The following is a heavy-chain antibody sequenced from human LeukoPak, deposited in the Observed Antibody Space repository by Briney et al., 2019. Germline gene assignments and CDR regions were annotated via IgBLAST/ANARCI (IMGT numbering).Heavy chain of an antibody. Sequence: GASVKVSCKASGYTFTGYYMQWVRQAPGQGLEWMGRINHNSGGTNYAQKLQGRVTMTRDTSISTAYMELSRLRSDDTAVYYCARVGGGYDYHYYYYMDVWGKGTTVTVSS. CDR1: GYTFTGYY. J-gene: IGHJ6*03. D-gene: IGHD5-12*01. CDR2: INHNSGGT. CDR3: ARVGGGYDYHYYYYMDV. V-gene: IGHV1-2*06.